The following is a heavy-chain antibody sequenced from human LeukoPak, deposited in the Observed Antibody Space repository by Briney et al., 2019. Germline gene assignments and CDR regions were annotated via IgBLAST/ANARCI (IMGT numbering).Heavy chain of an antibody. CDR1: GGSFSGYY. J-gene: IGHJ4*02. CDR2: IFYSGST. CDR3: ARGRVPGDY. Sequence: SETLSLTCTVSGGSFSGYYWSWVRQPPGRGLEWVGCIFYSGSTNYNPSLESRVTISLDTSKNQLSLRLSSVTAADTAVYYCARGRVPGDYWGRGTMVTVSS. V-gene: IGHV4-59*01. D-gene: IGHD3-3*01.